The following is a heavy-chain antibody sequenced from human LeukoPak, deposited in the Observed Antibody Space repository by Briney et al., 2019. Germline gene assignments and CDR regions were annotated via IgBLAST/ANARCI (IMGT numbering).Heavy chain of an antibody. Sequence: GGSLRLSCAASGFTFSRYSMNCVRQAPGPGLEWGSSISSSSSYIYYADSVKGRFTISRDNAKNSLYLQMNSLRAEDTAVYYCARVTGYRIEDYFDYWGQGTLVTVSS. J-gene: IGHJ4*02. D-gene: IGHD6-13*01. CDR2: ISSSSSYI. CDR1: GFTFSRYS. V-gene: IGHV3-21*04. CDR3: ARVTGYRIEDYFDY.